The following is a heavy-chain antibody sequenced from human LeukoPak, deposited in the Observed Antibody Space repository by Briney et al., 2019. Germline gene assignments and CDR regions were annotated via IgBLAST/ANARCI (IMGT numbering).Heavy chain of an antibody. Sequence: GEALLIFWKGSGYTFTNHWISWGRQVPGKGLEWMGKIDPSDSYTNYCPSFQGHVTISADKYISNAFLPWINLESPDPAIVYYARAPDSDSGYDYFDYWGEGTLVTVSS. V-gene: IGHV5-10-1*01. CDR2: IDPSDSYT. CDR3: ARAPDSDSGYDYFDY. D-gene: IGHD5-12*01. J-gene: IGHJ4*02. CDR1: GYTFTNHW.